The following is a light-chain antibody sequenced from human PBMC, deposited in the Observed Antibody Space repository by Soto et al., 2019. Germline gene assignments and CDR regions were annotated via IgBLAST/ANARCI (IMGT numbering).Light chain of an antibody. Sequence: DIVLTQSPGTLSLSPGERATLSCRASQSVSSSYLAWYQQKHGQAPRLLIYGASSRATGIPDRFSGSGSGTDFTLTISRLEPEDFAVYYCQQYGSSPLGTFGQGTKVEIK. V-gene: IGKV3-20*01. CDR2: GAS. J-gene: IGKJ1*01. CDR1: QSVSSSY. CDR3: QQYGSSPLGT.